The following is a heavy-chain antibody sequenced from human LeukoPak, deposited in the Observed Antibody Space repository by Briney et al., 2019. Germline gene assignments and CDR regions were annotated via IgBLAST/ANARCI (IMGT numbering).Heavy chain of an antibody. Sequence: GGSLRLSCAASGFTFSSYWMSWVRQPPGKGLEWVSAISGSGVGTYYADSVKGRFTISRDNSNNTLYVQMNSLRADDTAVYYCAKPTTSYCSGGSCYNRGAFDIWGQGTMVTVSS. D-gene: IGHD2-15*01. V-gene: IGHV3-23*01. CDR3: AKPTTSYCSGGSCYNRGAFDI. CDR2: ISGSGVGT. J-gene: IGHJ3*02. CDR1: GFTFSSYW.